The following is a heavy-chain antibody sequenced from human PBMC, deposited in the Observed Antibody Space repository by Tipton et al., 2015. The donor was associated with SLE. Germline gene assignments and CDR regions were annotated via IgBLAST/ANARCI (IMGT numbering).Heavy chain of an antibody. CDR2: VYSGDSST. J-gene: IGHJ4*02. Sequence: SLRLSCAASGFTFSSYAMSWVRQAPGKGLEWVSVVYSGDSSTYYGDSVQGRFTISRDNSNNTLYLQMSSLRAEDTAVYYCAKDSGRGFFDYWGQGTPVTVSS. V-gene: IGHV3-23*03. CDR3: AKDSGRGFFDY. CDR1: GFTFSSYA. D-gene: IGHD3-10*01.